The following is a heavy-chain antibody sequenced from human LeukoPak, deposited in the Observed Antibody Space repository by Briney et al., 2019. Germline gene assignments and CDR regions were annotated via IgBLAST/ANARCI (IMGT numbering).Heavy chain of an antibody. CDR2: INHSGST. D-gene: IGHD2-2*02. CDR1: GASFSSSTYY. CDR3: ARGGFGCSSTSCYIEWELHFDY. V-gene: IGHV4-39*07. Sequence: PSETLSLTCTVSGASFSSSTYYWGWIRQPPGKGLEWIGEINHSGSTNYNPSLKSRVTISVDTSKNQFSLKLSSVTAADTAVYYCARGGFGCSSTSCYIEWELHFDYWGQGTLVTVSS. J-gene: IGHJ4*02.